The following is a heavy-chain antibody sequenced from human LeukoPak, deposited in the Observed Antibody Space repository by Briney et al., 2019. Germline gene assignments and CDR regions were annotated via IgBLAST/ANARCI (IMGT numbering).Heavy chain of an antibody. D-gene: IGHD7-27*01. V-gene: IGHV3-43D*03. CDR2: SGWTGIGT. Sequence: GGPLRLSCAVSGFVFNDYALHWVRQVPGKGLEWLSFSGWTGIGTDYGDSVKGRFTISRDDSKNSLYLQMHSLRSEDSALYYCVRSRAASLGYFDSWGQGTLVTVSS. CDR3: VRSRAASLGYFDS. J-gene: IGHJ4*02. CDR1: GFVFNDYA.